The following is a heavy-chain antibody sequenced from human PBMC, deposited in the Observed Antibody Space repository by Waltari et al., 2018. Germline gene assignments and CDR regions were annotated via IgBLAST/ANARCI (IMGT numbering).Heavy chain of an antibody. D-gene: IGHD2-15*01. Sequence: QVQLQESGPGLVKPSETLSLTCAVSGDSVRNGYCSSWVRQPPGKGLEWIGQIHHSGRANYNPSLESRVTMSRDTSKNEISLKVTSATAADTAVYYCASDRGRGLYLDSWGQGTLVTVSP. V-gene: IGHV4-4*02. CDR2: IHHSGRA. CDR3: ASDRGRGLYLDS. CDR1: GDSVRNGYC. J-gene: IGHJ4*02.